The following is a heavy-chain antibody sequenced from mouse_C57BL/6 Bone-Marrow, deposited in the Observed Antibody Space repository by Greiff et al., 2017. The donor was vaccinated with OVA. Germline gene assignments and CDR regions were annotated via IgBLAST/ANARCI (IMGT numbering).Heavy chain of an antibody. Sequence: QVQLQQSGPELVRPGASVKISCKAPGYTFTSHWMQWVRQRPGQGLEWIGEIFPGSGSTYYNEKFKGKATLTVDTSSSTAYMQLSSLTSEDSAVYFCARGGKLPYYDYDWYFDVWGTGTTVTVSS. CDR2: IFPGSGST. V-gene: IGHV1-56*01. CDR1: GYTFTSHW. D-gene: IGHD2-4*01. CDR3: ARGGKLPYYDYDWYFDV. J-gene: IGHJ1*03.